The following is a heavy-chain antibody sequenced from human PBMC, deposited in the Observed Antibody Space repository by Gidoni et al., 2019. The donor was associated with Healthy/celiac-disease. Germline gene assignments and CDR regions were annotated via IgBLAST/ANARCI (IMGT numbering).Heavy chain of an antibody. CDR3: ARSGYQLLPNWFDP. Sequence: HVQLVQSGPEGKKPGASVTVSCEASGYTFTSYDINWVRQATGQGLEWMGWMNPNSGNTGYAQKFQGRVTMTRNTPISTAYMELSSLRSEDTAVYYCARSGYQLLPNWFDPWGQGTLVTVSS. J-gene: IGHJ5*02. CDR2: MNPNSGNT. CDR1: GYTFTSYD. D-gene: IGHD2-2*01. V-gene: IGHV1-8*01.